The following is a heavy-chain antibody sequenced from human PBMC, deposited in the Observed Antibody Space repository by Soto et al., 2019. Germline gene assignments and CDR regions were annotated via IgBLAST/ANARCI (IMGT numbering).Heavy chain of an antibody. Sequence: PGGSLRLSCAASGFSFTDDYMAWIRQAPGKGLEWVSYISSSGRYINYADSVKGRFTISRDNAKKSLFLQMNSLRVEDTAVYYCARKGVGAYGMDVWGQGTTVTVSS. CDR2: ISSSGRYI. CDR3: ARKGVGAYGMDV. J-gene: IGHJ6*02. D-gene: IGHD1-26*01. V-gene: IGHV3-11*03. CDR1: GFSFTDDY.